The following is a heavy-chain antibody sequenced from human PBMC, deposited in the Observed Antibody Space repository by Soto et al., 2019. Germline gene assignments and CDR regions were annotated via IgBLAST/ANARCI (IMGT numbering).Heavy chain of an antibody. CDR1: GGSVSSGSYY. J-gene: IGHJ4*02. Sequence: SETLSLTCTVSGGSVSSGSYYWSWIRQPPGKGLEWIGYIYYSGGTNYNPSLKSRVTISVDTSKNQFSLKLSSVTAADTAVYYCERMVGSGSSDDWGQGTLVTVSS. CDR2: IYYSGGT. V-gene: IGHV4-61*01. CDR3: ERMVGSGSSDD. D-gene: IGHD3-10*01.